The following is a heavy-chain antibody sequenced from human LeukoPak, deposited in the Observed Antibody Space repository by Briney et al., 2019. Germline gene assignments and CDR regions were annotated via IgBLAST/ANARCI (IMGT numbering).Heavy chain of an antibody. CDR2: IYYSGST. CDR1: GGSISSSSYY. J-gene: IGHJ6*03. CDR3: ARAVYYYYYYMDV. Sequence: SETLSLTCTVSGGSISSSSYYWGWIRQPPGKGLEWIGSIYYSGSTYYNPCLTSRVTISVDTSQNQFSLQLSSVTAADTAVYYCARAVYYYYYYMDVWGKGTTVTISS. V-gene: IGHV4-39*01.